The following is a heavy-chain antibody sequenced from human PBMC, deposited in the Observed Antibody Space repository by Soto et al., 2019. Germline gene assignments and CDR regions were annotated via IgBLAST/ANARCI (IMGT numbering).Heavy chain of an antibody. J-gene: IGHJ4*02. D-gene: IGHD2-2*02. Sequence: PGGSLRLSCAASTLNFNVYWIHWVRQAPGKGLVWVSRIKSDGVFINVADSLKGRFTVFRDSASHTLHLQMNSLRVEDTAVYFCIASLSGDPYPFDYWGQGILVTFSS. V-gene: IGHV3-74*01. CDR3: IASLSGDPYPFDY. CDR1: TLNFNVYW. CDR2: IKSDGVFI.